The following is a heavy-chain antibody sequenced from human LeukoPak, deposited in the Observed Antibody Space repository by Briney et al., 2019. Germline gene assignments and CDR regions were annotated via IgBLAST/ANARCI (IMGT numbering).Heavy chain of an antibody. V-gene: IGHV3-21*01. J-gene: IGHJ4*02. D-gene: IGHD3-22*01. CDR2: ISSSSSYI. CDR1: GFTFSSYS. Sequence: KPGGSLRLSCAASGFTFSSYSMNWVRQAPGKGLEWVSSISSSSSYIYYADSVKGRFTISRDNAKNSLYLQMNSLRAEDTAVYYCARVGPGNYYDSSGYYYGFDYWGQGTPVTASS. CDR3: ARVGPGNYYDSSGYYYGFDY.